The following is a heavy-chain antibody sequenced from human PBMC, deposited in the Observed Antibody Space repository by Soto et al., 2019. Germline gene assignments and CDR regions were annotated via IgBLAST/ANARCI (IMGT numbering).Heavy chain of an antibody. CDR2: INGYNGNA. Sequence: QVQLVQSGAEVKKPGASVTVSCKASGYTFTTYGVSWVRQAPGQGLEWLGWINGYNGNAKYAEKLQGRVSMTTDTYTSTAYMELRSMRSDDTAVYYCARMGDVTYYYYGMDVWGQGTTVTVSS. J-gene: IGHJ6*02. D-gene: IGHD3-16*01. CDR1: GYTFTTYG. CDR3: ARMGDVTYYYYGMDV. V-gene: IGHV1-18*01.